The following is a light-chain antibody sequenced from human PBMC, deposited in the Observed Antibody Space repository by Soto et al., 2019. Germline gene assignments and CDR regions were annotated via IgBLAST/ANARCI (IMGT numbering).Light chain of an antibody. CDR3: QQYNSYLVT. V-gene: IGKV1-5*03. CDR2: KAS. Sequence: DIQMTQSPSTLSASVGDRVTITCRASQSISSWLAWYQQKPGKAPKPLIYKASSIESGVPPRFSGSGSGTDFTLTISSLQPDDFATYYYQQYNSYLVTFGGGTKVEIK. CDR1: QSISSW. J-gene: IGKJ4*01.